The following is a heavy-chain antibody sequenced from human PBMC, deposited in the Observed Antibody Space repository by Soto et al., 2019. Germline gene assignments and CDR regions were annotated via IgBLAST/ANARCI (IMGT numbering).Heavy chain of an antibody. V-gene: IGHV3-48*03. J-gene: IGHJ4*02. D-gene: IGHD6-6*01. CDR3: AVEYSSSNLFDY. Sequence: GGSLRLSCAASGFTFSSYEMNWVRQAPGKGLEWVSYISSSGSTIYYADSVKGRFTISRDNAKNSLYLQMNSLRAEDTAVYYCAVEYSSSNLFDYWGQGTLVTVSA. CDR1: GFTFSSYE. CDR2: ISSSGSTI.